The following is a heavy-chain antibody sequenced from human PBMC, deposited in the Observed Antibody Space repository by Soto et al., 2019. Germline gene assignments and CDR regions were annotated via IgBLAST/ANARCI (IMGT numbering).Heavy chain of an antibody. Sequence: LRLSCAASGFTFRSYGIHWVRQAPGKGLEWVALIWFYGSKKYYVDSVKGRFAVSRDNSKNTLYLQMNSLRVEDTAVYYCARDRLVSSGYGMDVWRKWTTVTV. V-gene: IGHV3-33*01. J-gene: IGHJ6*01. CDR1: GFTFRSYG. CDR3: ARDRLVSSGYGMDV. D-gene: IGHD2-2*01. CDR2: IWFYGSKK.